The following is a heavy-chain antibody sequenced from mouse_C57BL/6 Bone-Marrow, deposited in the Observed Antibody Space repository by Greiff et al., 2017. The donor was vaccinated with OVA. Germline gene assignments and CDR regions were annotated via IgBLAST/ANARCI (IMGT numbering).Heavy chain of an antibody. CDR3: ARDRGTTVVARYFDV. Sequence: EVQGVESGGGLVKPGGSLKLSCAASGFTFSSYAMSWVRQTPEKRLEWVATISDGGSYTYYPDNVKGRFTISRDNAKNNLYLQMSHLKSEDTAMYYCARDRGTTVVARYFDVWGTGTTVTVSS. D-gene: IGHD1-1*01. CDR1: GFTFSSYA. V-gene: IGHV5-4*01. J-gene: IGHJ1*03. CDR2: ISDGGSYT.